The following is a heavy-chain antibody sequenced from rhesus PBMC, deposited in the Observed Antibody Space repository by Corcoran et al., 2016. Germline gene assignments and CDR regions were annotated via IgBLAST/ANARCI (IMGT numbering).Heavy chain of an antibody. Sequence: QVQLQESGPGLVKPSATLSLTCAVSGYSISSGYYWSWIRQPPGKGLEWIGYITYSGSTSYNPSLKSRVTISRDTSKNQFSLKLSSVTAADTAVYYCARVAAAASMDYWGQGVLVTVSS. D-gene: IGHD6-31*01. V-gene: IGHV4-122*02. CDR2: ITYSGST. J-gene: IGHJ4*01. CDR1: GYSISSGYY. CDR3: ARVAAAASMDY.